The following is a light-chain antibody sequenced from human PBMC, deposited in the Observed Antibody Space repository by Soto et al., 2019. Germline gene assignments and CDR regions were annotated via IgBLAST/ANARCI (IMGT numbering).Light chain of an antibody. CDR1: QTVASNY. V-gene: IGKV3-20*01. CDR2: AAS. J-gene: IGKJ2*01. Sequence: ETVLTQSPGTLSLSPGERATLSCRARQTVASNYVAWYQQKPGQAPRLLIYAASSRATGVPDRFSGSGSGTDFTLTISRLEPEDFAIYYCQQYANSPPRAFGRGTKLEI. CDR3: QQYANSPPRA.